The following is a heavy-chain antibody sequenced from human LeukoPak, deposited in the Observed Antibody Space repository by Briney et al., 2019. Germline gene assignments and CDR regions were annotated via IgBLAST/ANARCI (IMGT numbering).Heavy chain of an antibody. V-gene: IGHV3-30*02. CDR3: ARDGNYYDSSGYSYVYFDY. Sequence: GGSLRLSCAASGFTFNNYGMHWVRQAPGKGLEWVAFIRYDGSNKYYADSVKGRFTISRDNSKNTLYLQMNSLRAEDTAVYYCARDGNYYDSSGYSYVYFDYWGQGTLVTVSS. CDR1: GFTFNNYG. CDR2: IRYDGSNK. J-gene: IGHJ4*02. D-gene: IGHD3-22*01.